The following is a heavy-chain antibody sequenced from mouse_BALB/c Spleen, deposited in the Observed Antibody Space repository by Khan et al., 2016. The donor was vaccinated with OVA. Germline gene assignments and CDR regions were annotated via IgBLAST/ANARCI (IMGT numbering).Heavy chain of an antibody. V-gene: IGHV1S137*01. Sequence: QVQLQQSGAELVRPGVSVKISCKGSGYTFTDFTLHWVEQSHAMSLEWIGVISTYYGDATYNQRFKDKATMTVDKSSSTAYMELARLTSEDSAIYYCTRGGGGNRFAYWGQGTLVTVSA. CDR1: GYTFTDFT. CDR3: TRGGGGNRFAY. CDR2: ISTYYGDA. J-gene: IGHJ3*01.